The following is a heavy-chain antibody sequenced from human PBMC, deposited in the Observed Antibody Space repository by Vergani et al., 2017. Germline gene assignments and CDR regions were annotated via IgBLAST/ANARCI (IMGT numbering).Heavy chain of an antibody. V-gene: IGHV3-20*04. CDR1: GFTFDDYG. J-gene: IGHJ5*02. CDR2: INWNGGST. Sequence: EVQLVESGGGVVRPGGSLRLSCAASGFTFDDYGMSWVRQAPGKGLEWVSGINWNGGSTGYADSVKGRLTISRDNAKNSLYLQMNSLRAEDTALYYCARDLGYCISTSCYASGWFDPWGQGTLVTVSS. CDR3: ARDLGYCISTSCYASGWFDP. D-gene: IGHD2-2*03.